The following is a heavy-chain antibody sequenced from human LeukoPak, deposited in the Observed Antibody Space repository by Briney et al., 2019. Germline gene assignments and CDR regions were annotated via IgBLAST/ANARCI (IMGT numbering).Heavy chain of an antibody. J-gene: IGHJ6*03. V-gene: IGHV3-23*01. CDR2: ISGSGGST. CDR1: GFTFSSYA. CDR3: ARTDYSRSRYYYYYMDV. D-gene: IGHD4-11*01. Sequence: PGGSLRLSCAASGFTFSSYAMSWVRQAPGKGLEWVLGISGSGGSTYYADSVKGRFTISRDNSKNTLYLQMNSLRAEDTAVYYCARTDYSRSRYYYYYMDVWGKGTTVTVSS.